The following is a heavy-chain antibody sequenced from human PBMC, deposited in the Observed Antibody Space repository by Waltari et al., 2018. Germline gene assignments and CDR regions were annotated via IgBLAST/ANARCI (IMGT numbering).Heavy chain of an antibody. D-gene: IGHD3-3*01. J-gene: IGHJ5*02. Sequence: QVQLVESGGGLVKPGGSLRLSCAGSGFTFSDFYWAWIRQGPGKGVEWVSYISSSGVHEYYADSVKGRFTISRDNAKNSLYLEMNTLRAEDTALYYCARAALEWSFNWFDPWGQGTLVTVSS. CDR1: GFTFSDFY. CDR3: ARAALEWSFNWFDP. CDR2: ISSSGVHE. V-gene: IGHV3-11*01.